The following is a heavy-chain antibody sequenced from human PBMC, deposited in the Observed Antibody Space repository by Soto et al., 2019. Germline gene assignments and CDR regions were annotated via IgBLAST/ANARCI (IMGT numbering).Heavy chain of an antibody. J-gene: IGHJ5*02. CDR1: YA. CDR3: AKDETYYDFWSGYNWFDP. D-gene: IGHD3-3*01. Sequence: YAMSWVRQAPGKGLEWVSAISGSGGSTYYADSVKGRFTISRDNSKNTLYLQMNSLRAEDTAVYYCAKDETYYDFWSGYNWFDPWGQGTLVTVSS. CDR2: ISGSGGST. V-gene: IGHV3-23*01.